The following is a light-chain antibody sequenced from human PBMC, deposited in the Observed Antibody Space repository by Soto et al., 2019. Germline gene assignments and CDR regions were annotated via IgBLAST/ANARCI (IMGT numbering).Light chain of an antibody. CDR3: QHYGYSLWT. V-gene: IGKV3-20*01. CDR2: GVS. J-gene: IGKJ1*01. Sequence: EFVLTQSPGTLSLSPGERATLSCRASQTVRNNYLAWYQQKPGQAPRLLIYGVSSRATGIPDRFSGSGSGTDFTLTITRLEPEDFAVYYCQHYGYSLWTFGQGTKVDIK. CDR1: QTVRNNY.